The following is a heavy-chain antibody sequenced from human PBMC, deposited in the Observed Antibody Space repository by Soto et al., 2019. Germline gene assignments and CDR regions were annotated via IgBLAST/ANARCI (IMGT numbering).Heavy chain of an antibody. CDR1: GFTFSSYG. J-gene: IGHJ4*02. Sequence: PGGSLRLSCAASGFTFSSYGMHWVRQAPGKGLEWVAVISYDGSNKYYADSVKGRFTISRDNSKNTLYLQMNSLRAEETAVYYCAKTYYDFWSGYYNGYFDYWGQGTLVTVSS. CDR3: AKTYYDFWSGYYNGYFDY. V-gene: IGHV3-30*18. D-gene: IGHD3-3*01. CDR2: ISYDGSNK.